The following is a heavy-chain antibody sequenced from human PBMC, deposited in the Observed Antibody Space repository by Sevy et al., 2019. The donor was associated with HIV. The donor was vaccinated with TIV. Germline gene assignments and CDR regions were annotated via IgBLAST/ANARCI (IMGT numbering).Heavy chain of an antibody. CDR3: AAGGGSKGPDAFDI. V-gene: IGHV3-48*02. J-gene: IGHJ3*02. D-gene: IGHD1-26*01. Sequence: GGSLRLSCAASGFTFSSYSMNWVRQAPGKGLEWVSYISSSSSTIYYADSVKGRFTISRDNAKNSLYLQMNSLRDEDTAVYYCAAGGGSKGPDAFDIWGQRTMVTVSS. CDR1: GFTFSSYS. CDR2: ISSSSSTI.